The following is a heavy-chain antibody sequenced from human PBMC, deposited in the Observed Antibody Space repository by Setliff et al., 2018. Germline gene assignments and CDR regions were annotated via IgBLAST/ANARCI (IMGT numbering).Heavy chain of an antibody. J-gene: IGHJ4*02. CDR1: GDSIINYY. CDR2: VSFSGST. V-gene: IGHV4-59*04. CDR3: ARSPSSGAYWNPRPFYSDY. D-gene: IGHD1-26*01. Sequence: ASETLSLTCTVSGDSIINYYWSWIRQPPGKGLEWIGSVSFSGSTYYNPSLKSRGTISVDTSKNHFSLKLDSVTAADTALYYCARSPSSGAYWNPRPFYSDYWARGTLVTVSS.